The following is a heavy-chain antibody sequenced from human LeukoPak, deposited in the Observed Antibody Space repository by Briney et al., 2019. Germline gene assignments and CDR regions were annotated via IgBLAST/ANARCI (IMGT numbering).Heavy chain of an antibody. D-gene: IGHD6-19*01. CDR3: ARELRAVAAGTFDY. V-gene: IGHV1-2*02. CDR1: GYTFMSYG. CDR2: INPNNGDT. Sequence: GASVKVSCKASGYTFMSYGIHWVRQAPGQGLEWMGWINPNNGDTNYAQKFQGGVTMTGDTSISTAYMELSRLRSDDTAVYYCARELRAVAAGTFDYWGQGTLVTVSS. J-gene: IGHJ4*02.